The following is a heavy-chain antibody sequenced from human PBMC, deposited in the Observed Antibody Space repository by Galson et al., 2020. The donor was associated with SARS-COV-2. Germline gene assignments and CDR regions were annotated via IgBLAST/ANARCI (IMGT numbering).Heavy chain of an antibody. CDR3: AKSSERVSITVYVVSFPEHFDY. J-gene: IGHJ4*02. CDR1: GFTFTTYA. D-gene: IGHD3-22*01. Sequence: TGGSLRLSCAASGFTFTTYAMSWVRQAPGKGLEWVATISGSGATTYYADSAKGRFTISKDNSKNTLNLQINSLRLEDTAVYYCAKSSERVSITVYVVSFPEHFDYWGQGTLVTVSS. V-gene: IGHV3-23*01. CDR2: ISGSGATT.